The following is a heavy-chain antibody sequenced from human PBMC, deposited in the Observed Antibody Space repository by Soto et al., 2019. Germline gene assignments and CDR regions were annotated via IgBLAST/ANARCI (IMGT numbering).Heavy chain of an antibody. Sequence: QLQLQESGPGLVKPSETLSLTCTVSGGSISSGSSYWGWIRQPPGKGREWIGNIYYRGNTYYNPSLKGRVTISIDSSKTQFSLKLNSVTTADTAVYYCAAQDYGAKGYYFETWGQGTLVSVSS. CDR1: GGSISSGSSY. CDR3: AAQDYGAKGYYFET. V-gene: IGHV4-39*01. CDR2: IYYRGNT. D-gene: IGHD4-17*01. J-gene: IGHJ4*02.